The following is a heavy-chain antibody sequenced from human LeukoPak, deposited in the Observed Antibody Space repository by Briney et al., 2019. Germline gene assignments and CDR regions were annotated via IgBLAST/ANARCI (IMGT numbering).Heavy chain of an antibody. D-gene: IGHD5-12*01. CDR3: ARALNIVATNPLGY. Sequence: ASVKVSCKASGYTFTSYGISWVRQAPGQGLEWMGWISAYNGNTNYAQKLQGRVTMTTDTSTSTACMELRSLRSDDTAVYYCARALNIVATNPLGYWGQGTLVTVSS. V-gene: IGHV1-18*01. CDR1: GYTFTSYG. CDR2: ISAYNGNT. J-gene: IGHJ4*02.